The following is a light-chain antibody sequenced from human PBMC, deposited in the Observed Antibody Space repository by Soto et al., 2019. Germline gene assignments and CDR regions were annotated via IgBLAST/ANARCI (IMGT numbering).Light chain of an antibody. CDR1: QSLLHSNGYTY. CDR2: LGS. CDR3: VQALQTPPIS. V-gene: IGKV2-28*01. Sequence: DIVMTQSPLSLPVTPGEPASISCRSSQSLLHSNGYTYLDWYLQKPGQSPQLLIYLGSNRASGVTDRFSGSGSGTDFTLKISRVEAEDVGVYYCVQALQTPPISFGQGTRLEIK. J-gene: IGKJ5*01.